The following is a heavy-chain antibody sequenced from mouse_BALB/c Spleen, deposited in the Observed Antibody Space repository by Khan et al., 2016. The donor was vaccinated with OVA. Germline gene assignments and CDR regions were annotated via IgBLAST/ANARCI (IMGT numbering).Heavy chain of an antibody. CDR3: TRLGTTGWFAY. CDR2: IDPFNGGT. Sequence: EVQLQESGPELMKPGASVKISCTASGYSFTNYYIHWVKQSHGQSLAWIGYIDPFNGGTNYNQKFKGTATLTVDKSSSTAYMHLSSLTSEDSAVYYCTRLGTTGWFAYWGQGTLVTVSA. J-gene: IGHJ3*01. V-gene: IGHV1S135*01. CDR1: GYSFTNYY. D-gene: IGHD2-13*01.